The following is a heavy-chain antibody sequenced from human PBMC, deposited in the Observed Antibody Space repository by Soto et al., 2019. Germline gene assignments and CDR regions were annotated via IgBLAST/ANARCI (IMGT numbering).Heavy chain of an antibody. CDR1: GGTFSSYA. J-gene: IGHJ6*02. CDR2: IIPIFGTA. Sequence: SVKVSCKASGGTFSSYAISWVRQAPGQGLEWMGGIIPIFGTANYAQKFQGRVTITADESTSTAYMELSSLRSEDTAVYYCASPRRNDCKSHYYHDVMYVWGQGTTVPVSS. D-gene: IGHD2-21*01. V-gene: IGHV1-69*13. CDR3: ASPRRNDCKSHYYHDVMYV.